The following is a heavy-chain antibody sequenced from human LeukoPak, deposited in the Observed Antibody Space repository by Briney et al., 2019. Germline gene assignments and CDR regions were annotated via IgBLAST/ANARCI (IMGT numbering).Heavy chain of an antibody. J-gene: IGHJ4*02. Sequence: PGGSLRLSCAASGFAFSTYWMNWVRQAPGKGLVWVSRINTDESITSYADSVKGQFTISRDNSKNTLYLQMNSLRPEDTAVYYCGRDSSQWLLDFWGQGTLVTVSS. D-gene: IGHD5-24*01. CDR1: GFAFSTYW. V-gene: IGHV3-74*01. CDR2: INTDESIT. CDR3: GRDSSQWLLDF.